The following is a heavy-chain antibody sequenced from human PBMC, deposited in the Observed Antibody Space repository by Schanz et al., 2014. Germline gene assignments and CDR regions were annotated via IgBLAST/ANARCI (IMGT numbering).Heavy chain of an antibody. D-gene: IGHD6-19*01. CDR3: AASSGWHPSTDY. CDR1: GFTFSDYC. V-gene: IGHV3-48*04. J-gene: IGHJ4*02. CDR2: IRSSSTPI. Sequence: EVQLVESGGGLVQPGGSLRLSCTASGFTFSDYCMSWVRQAPGKGPEWVSYIRSSSTPIYYADSVKGRFTISRDNAKSSLYLQMNSLRVEDTAVYYCAASSGWHPSTDYWGQGTLVTVSS.